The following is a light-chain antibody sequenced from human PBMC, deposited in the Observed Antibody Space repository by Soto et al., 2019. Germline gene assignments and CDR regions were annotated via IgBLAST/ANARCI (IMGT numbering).Light chain of an antibody. J-gene: IGKJ5*01. Sequence: EMVLTQSPAPLSLSPGERATLSCRASQSVSIKLAWYQQKPGQAPRLLIYDTSTRATGIPARFSGSGSGTEFTLTISSLQSEDFAVYYCQQYNNWPPITFAQGTRLEIK. CDR2: DTS. V-gene: IGKV3-15*01. CDR3: QQYNNWPPIT. CDR1: QSVSIK.